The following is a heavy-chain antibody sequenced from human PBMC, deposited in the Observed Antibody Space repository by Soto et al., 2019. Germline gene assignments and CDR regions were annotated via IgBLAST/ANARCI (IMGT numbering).Heavy chain of an antibody. CDR1: GYTFTSYY. CDR3: ARDLAMYYDFWSGYYNSFDY. V-gene: IGHV1-46*01. J-gene: IGHJ4*02. Sequence: QVQLVQSGAEVKKPGASVKVSCKASGYTFTSYYMHWVRQAPGQGLEWMGIINPSGGSTSYAQKFRGRVTMTRDTSTSTVYMELSSLRSEDTAVYYCARDLAMYYDFWSGYYNSFDYWGQGTLVTVSS. CDR2: INPSGGST. D-gene: IGHD3-3*01.